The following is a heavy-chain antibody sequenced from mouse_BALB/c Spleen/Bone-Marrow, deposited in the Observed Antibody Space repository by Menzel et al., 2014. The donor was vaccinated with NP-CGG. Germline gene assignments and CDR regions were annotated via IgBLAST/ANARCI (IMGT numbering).Heavy chain of an antibody. Sequence: LPPSGSALVHPGASVKLSCTASVFHLNDPYMYWVKQRPEQGLEWIGRIDPANGNTNYDPKFQDKATIPADTSSNTAYLQLSSRTSEDTAVYYCARYYYGSSLLADGGQGTLGTV. J-gene: IGHJ3*01. V-gene: IGHV14-3*02. CDR1: VFHLNDPY. D-gene: IGHD1-1*01. CDR2: IDPANGNT. CDR3: ARYYYGSSLLAD.